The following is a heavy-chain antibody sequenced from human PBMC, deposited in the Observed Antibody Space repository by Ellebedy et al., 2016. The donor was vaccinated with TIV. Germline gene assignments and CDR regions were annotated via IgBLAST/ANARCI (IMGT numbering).Heavy chain of an antibody. D-gene: IGHD4-11*01. J-gene: IGHJ4*02. CDR3: TTIGNYGPEAPFDS. V-gene: IGHV3-15*01. Sequence: GESLKISCAASGFTFNNAWMSWVRQAPGKGLEWVGRIKSKTHGGTTDYAAPVKGRFTISRDDSKNTLYLQMNSLKTEDTAVYYCTTIGNYGPEAPFDSWGQGTLVTVSS. CDR1: GFTFNNAW. CDR2: IKSKTHGGTT.